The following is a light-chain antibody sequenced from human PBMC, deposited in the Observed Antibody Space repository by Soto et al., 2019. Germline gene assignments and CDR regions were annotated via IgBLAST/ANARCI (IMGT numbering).Light chain of an antibody. V-gene: IGKV3-20*01. CDR1: RSVSSSY. CDR2: GAS. Sequence: IVLTQSPDPLSLSPGERATLYCRASRSVSSSYLAWYQHKAGQAPRLLISGASNSATDIPDRFSGSESGTDCTLTISRLEPEDFAVYYCQHYGSSPPYTFGQGTKLEIK. CDR3: QHYGSSPPYT. J-gene: IGKJ2*01.